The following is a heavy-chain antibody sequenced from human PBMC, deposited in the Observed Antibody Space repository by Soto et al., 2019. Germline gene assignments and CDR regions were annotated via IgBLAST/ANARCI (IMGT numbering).Heavy chain of an antibody. CDR2: IYTGDTT. CDR3: ARDTTSGGLDS. Sequence: EVQLVESGGTLVQPGGSLRLSCAASGFAVSSNYMSWVRQAPGKGLEWVSVIYTGDTTYYADSVKGRFTISRDNSKNTLYLHMNSLRAEDTALYFCARDTTSGGLDSWGQGTLVTVSS. J-gene: IGHJ5*01. V-gene: IGHV3-66*01. CDR1: GFAVSSNY. D-gene: IGHD1-1*01.